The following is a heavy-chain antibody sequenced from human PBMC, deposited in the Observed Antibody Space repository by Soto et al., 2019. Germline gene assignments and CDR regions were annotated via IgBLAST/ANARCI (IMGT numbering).Heavy chain of an antibody. Sequence: GGSLRLSGAACGFTFSSYSMSWVRQAPGKGLEWVSAISGSGGSTYYADSVKGRFTISRDNSKNTLYLQMNSLRAEDTAVYYCAKTGPYRSGWYGGYWGQGTLVTVSS. V-gene: IGHV3-23*01. CDR1: GFTFSSYS. CDR3: AKTGPYRSGWYGGY. CDR2: ISGSGGST. J-gene: IGHJ4*02. D-gene: IGHD6-19*01.